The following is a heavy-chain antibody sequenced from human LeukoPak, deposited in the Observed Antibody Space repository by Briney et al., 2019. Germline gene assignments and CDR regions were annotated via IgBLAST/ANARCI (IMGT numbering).Heavy chain of an antibody. V-gene: IGHV3-9*01. D-gene: IGHD4-17*01. CDR3: AKDKPYGDYGVWSPS. Sequence: GGSLRLSCAASGFTFDDYAMHWVRQAPGKGLEWVSGISWNSGSIGYADSVKGRFTISRDNAKNSLYLQMNSLRAEDTALYYCAKDKPYGDYGVWSPSWGQGTLVTVSS. CDR2: ISWNSGSI. J-gene: IGHJ5*02. CDR1: GFTFDDYA.